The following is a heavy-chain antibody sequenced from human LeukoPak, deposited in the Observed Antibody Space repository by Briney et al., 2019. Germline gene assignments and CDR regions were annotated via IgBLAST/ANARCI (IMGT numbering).Heavy chain of an antibody. V-gene: IGHV4-39*01. D-gene: IGHD2-2*01. CDR1: GGPISSSSYY. J-gene: IGHJ4*02. CDR3: ARGKYQLDY. CDR2: FYYSGGT. Sequence: KASETLSLTCTVSGGPISSSSYYWGWIRQPPGKGLEWIGSFYYSGGTYYNPSLKSRVTISVDTSRSQFSLKLSSVTAADTAVYYCARGKYQLDYWGQGTLVTVSS.